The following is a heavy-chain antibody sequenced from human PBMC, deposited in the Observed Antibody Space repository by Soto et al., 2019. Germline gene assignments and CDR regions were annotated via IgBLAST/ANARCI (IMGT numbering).Heavy chain of an antibody. CDR3: AREGLSLGLL. D-gene: IGHD1-26*01. V-gene: IGHV3-33*01. CDR2: IWYDGSNK. Sequence: QVQLVESGGGVVQPGRSLRLSCAASGFTFSSYGMHWVRQAPGKGLEWVAVIWYDGSNKYYADSVKGPFTISRDNSKNTLYLQMNSLGAGDTAVYYCAREGLSLGLLWDQGTLVTVSS. CDR1: GFTFSSYG. J-gene: IGHJ4*02.